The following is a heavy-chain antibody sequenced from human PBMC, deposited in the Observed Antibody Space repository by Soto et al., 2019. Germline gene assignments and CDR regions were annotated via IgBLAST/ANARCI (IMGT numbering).Heavy chain of an antibody. CDR3: ARTYYGSGSEALDI. J-gene: IGHJ3*02. CDR2: SSHSGST. CDR1: GGSFSGYY. Sequence: SETLSLTCAVYGGSFSGYYWSWIRQPPGKGLEWIGESSHSGSTNYNPSLKSRVTISVDTSKNQFSLKLSSVTAADTAVYYCARTYYGSGSEALDIWGQGTMVTGSS. D-gene: IGHD3-10*01. V-gene: IGHV4-34*01.